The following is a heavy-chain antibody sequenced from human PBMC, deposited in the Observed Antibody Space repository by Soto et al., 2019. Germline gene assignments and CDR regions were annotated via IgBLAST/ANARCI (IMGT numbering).Heavy chain of an antibody. D-gene: IGHD6-19*01. Sequence: QVQLVQSGAEVKQPGASVKVSCKASGYTFTDYYIHWVRQAPGQGLEWMGWVNTHSGGTNYAQKFRAWATLTRDTSISTAYMELSRLRSGDTALYFCARSESSGWFPFDSWGQGTLVTVSS. J-gene: IGHJ4*02. CDR2: VNTHSGGT. CDR1: GYTFTDYY. CDR3: ARSESSGWFPFDS. V-gene: IGHV1-2*04.